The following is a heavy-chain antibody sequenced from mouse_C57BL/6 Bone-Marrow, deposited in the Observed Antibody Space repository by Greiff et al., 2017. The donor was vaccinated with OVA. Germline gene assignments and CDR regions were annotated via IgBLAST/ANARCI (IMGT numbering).Heavy chain of an antibody. CDR3: ARRGLVVTFDY. J-gene: IGHJ2*01. CDR1: GFTFSSYG. CDR2: ISSGGSYT. V-gene: IGHV5-6*02. Sequence: EVKLVESGGDLVKPGGSLKLSCAASGFTFSSYGMSWVRQTPDKRLEWVATISSGGSYTYYPDSVKGRFTISRDNAKNTLYLQMSSLKSEDTAMDYCARRGLVVTFDYWGQGTTLTVSS. D-gene: IGHD2-5*01.